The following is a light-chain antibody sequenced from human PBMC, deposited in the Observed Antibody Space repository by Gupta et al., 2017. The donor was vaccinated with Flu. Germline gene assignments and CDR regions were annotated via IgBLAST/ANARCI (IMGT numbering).Light chain of an antibody. CDR3: QQYSSSWT. V-gene: IGKV1-5*03. Sequence: DIQMTQSPSTLSASVGDRVTITCRASQSISTWLAWYQQKPGKAPKVLISKASSLESGVPSRFSGNGSRTEFTLTISSLQPDDFATYYCQQYSSSWTFGQGTKVEIK. J-gene: IGKJ1*01. CDR1: QSISTW. CDR2: KAS.